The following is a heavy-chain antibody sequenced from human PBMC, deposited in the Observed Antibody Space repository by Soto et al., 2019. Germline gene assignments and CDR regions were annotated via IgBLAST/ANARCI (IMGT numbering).Heavy chain of an antibody. CDR3: ARDVGIAAHY. V-gene: IGHV3-11*01. J-gene: IGHJ4*02. D-gene: IGHD6-6*01. CDR1: GFPSSAYT. Sequence: QVQLVESGGGLAKPGGSLRLSCAASGFPSSAYTRGWTPKAPGRGLEWVSYISSSGSTTYYADSVKGRFTISRDNAKNSLYLQMNSLRAEDTAVYYCARDVGIAAHYWGQGTLVTVSS. CDR2: ISSSGSTT.